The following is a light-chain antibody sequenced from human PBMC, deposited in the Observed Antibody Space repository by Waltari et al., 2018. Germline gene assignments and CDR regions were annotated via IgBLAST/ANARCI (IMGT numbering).Light chain of an antibody. CDR1: QSVRST. CDR2: GAS. J-gene: IGKJ1*01. Sequence: EIVMTQSPATLSVSPGERATLSCRASQSVRSTLAWYQQKPGQAPRLIIYGASTRATGIPARFSGSGSGTEFTLTISSLQSEDFAVYYCQQYNNWPQTFGQGTKVEIK. CDR3: QQYNNWPQT. V-gene: IGKV3-15*01.